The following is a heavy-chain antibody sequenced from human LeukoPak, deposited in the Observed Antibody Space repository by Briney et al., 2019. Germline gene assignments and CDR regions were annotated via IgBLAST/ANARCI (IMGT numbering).Heavy chain of an antibody. CDR2: ISLNSGDT. D-gene: IGHD1-26*01. Sequence: ASVKVSCKASGYTFTDYYMHWVRQAPGQGLEWMGFISLNSGDTNYAQKFQGRVTMTRDTSISTAHMELTRLMSDDTAMYYCARDESRSWDNALDVWGQGTKVIV. V-gene: IGHV1-2*02. CDR1: GYTFTDYY. CDR3: ARDESRSWDNALDV. J-gene: IGHJ3*01.